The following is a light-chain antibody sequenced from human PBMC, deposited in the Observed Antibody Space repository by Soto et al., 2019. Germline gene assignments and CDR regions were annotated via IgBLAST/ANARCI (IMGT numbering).Light chain of an antibody. CDR2: EVS. Sequence: QSALTQPASLSGSPGQSITISFTGTSSDVGSYNLVSWYQQHPGKAPKLMIYEVSKRPSGVSNRFSGSKSGNTASLTISGLQAEDEADYYCCSYAGSSTPSYVFGTGTKVTVL. V-gene: IGLV2-23*02. CDR3: CSYAGSSTPSYV. J-gene: IGLJ1*01. CDR1: SSDVGSYNL.